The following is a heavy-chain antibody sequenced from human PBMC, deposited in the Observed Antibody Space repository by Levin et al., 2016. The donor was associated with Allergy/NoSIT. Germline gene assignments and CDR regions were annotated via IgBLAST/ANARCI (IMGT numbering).Heavy chain of an antibody. D-gene: IGHD6-19*01. CDR1: GFTVSSNY. V-gene: IGHV3-53*05. J-gene: IGHJ4*02. CDR3: VKSHIAVAGTPFDY. CDR2: IYSGGST. Sequence: GGSLRLSCAASGFTVSSNYMSWVRQAPGKGLEWVSVIYSGGSTYYADSVKGRFTISRDNSKNTLYLQMSSLRAEDTAVYYCVKSHIAVAGTPFDYWGQGTLVTVSS.